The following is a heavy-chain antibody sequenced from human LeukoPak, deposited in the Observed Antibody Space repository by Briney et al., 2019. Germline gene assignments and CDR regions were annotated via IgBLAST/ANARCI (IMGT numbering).Heavy chain of an antibody. D-gene: IGHD4-11*01. CDR1: GFTFSTNA. V-gene: IGHV3-23*01. CDR2: ISGSGAST. Sequence: HPGGSLRLSCLTSGFTFSTNAMSWVRQAPGKGLEWISGISGSGASTYYADSVTGRFTISRDNSRNTLYLQMNSLRGDDTAVYYCAKSTQKYSNYPAYFDYWGQGTLVTVSS. J-gene: IGHJ4*02. CDR3: AKSTQKYSNYPAYFDY.